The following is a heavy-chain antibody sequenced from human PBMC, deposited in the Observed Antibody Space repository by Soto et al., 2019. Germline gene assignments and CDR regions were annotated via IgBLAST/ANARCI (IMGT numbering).Heavy chain of an antibody. CDR1: GGSISSGGYY. CDR3: ASGLYCSGGSCYSGRADY. CDR2: IYYSGST. J-gene: IGHJ4*02. D-gene: IGHD2-15*01. Sequence: SETLSLTCTVSGGSISSGGYYWSWIRQHPGKGLEWIGYIYYSGSTYYNPSLKSRVTISVDTSKNQFSLKLSSVTAADTAVYYCASGLYCSGGSCYSGRADYWGQGTLVTVSS. V-gene: IGHV4-31*03.